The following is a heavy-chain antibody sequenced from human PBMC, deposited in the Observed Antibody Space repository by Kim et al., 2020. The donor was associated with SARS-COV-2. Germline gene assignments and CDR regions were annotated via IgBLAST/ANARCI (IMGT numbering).Heavy chain of an antibody. V-gene: IGHV4-34*01. Sequence: SETLSLTCAVYGGSFSGYYWIWIRQPPGKGLEWIAEIDHSGRTHYNPSLKSRVAISSDTSKNQFSLKLNSVTAADTAVYYCTRGTILSGHSDRWGQGTL. CDR2: IDHSGRT. J-gene: IGHJ5*02. CDR3: TRGTILSGHSDR. CDR1: GGSFSGYY. D-gene: IGHD3-22*01.